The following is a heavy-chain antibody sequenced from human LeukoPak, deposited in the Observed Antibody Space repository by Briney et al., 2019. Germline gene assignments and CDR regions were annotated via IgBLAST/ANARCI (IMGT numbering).Heavy chain of an antibody. J-gene: IGHJ3*02. CDR2: ISASGGST. Sequence: GGSLRLSCAASGFTFSSYAMSWVRQAPGKGLEWVSAISASGGSTHYADSVKGRFTISRDNTKNTLYLQMNSLRTEGAAVYYCAKDYTSGWFKAAFDIWGQGTMVTVSS. CDR1: GFTFSSYA. CDR3: AKDYTSGWFKAAFDI. V-gene: IGHV3-23*01. D-gene: IGHD6-19*01.